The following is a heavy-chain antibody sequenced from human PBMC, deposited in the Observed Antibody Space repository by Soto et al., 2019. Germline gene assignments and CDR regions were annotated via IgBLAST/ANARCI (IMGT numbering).Heavy chain of an antibody. V-gene: IGHV3-30*04. CDR3: ARGLEYGGTYFGH. Sequence: GGSLRLSCAASGFTFSTYAMHWVRQAPGKGLEWVAVISYDGTTKNYAEPVKGRFTIFRDNSKNTLDLQMNSLRDEDTAVYYCARGLEYGGTYFGHWGQGTLVTVSS. CDR2: ISYDGTTK. D-gene: IGHD2-15*01. J-gene: IGHJ1*01. CDR1: GFTFSTYA.